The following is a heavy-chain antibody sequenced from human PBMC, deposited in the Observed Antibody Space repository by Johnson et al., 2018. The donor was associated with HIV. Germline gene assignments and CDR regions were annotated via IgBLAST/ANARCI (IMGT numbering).Heavy chain of an antibody. V-gene: IGHV3-43D*03. CDR3: AKDMGYSSFGYGFDI. Sequence: VQLVESGGVVVQPGGSLRLSCAVSGFTFDDYAMHWVRQAPGKGLEWVSLISWDGNSTYYADSVTVRFTISRENSENSLYLQLNSLRAEDTALYYCAKDMGYSSFGYGFDIWGQGTMVTVSS. CDR1: GFTFDDYA. CDR2: ISWDGNST. D-gene: IGHD6-19*01. J-gene: IGHJ3*02.